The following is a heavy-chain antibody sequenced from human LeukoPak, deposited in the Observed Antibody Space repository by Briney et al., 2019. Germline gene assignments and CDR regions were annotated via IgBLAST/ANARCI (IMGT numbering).Heavy chain of an antibody. D-gene: IGHD5-18*01. V-gene: IGHV3-43D*03. CDR1: GFTFDDYA. Sequence: TGGSLRLSCAASGFTFDDYAMHWVRQAPGKGLEWVSLISWDGGSTYYADSVKGRFTISRDNSKNSLYLQMNSLRAEDTALYYCAKDIQSEDTAMVTLMDVWGKGTTVTVSS. CDR2: ISWDGGST. J-gene: IGHJ6*03. CDR3: AKDIQSEDTAMVTLMDV.